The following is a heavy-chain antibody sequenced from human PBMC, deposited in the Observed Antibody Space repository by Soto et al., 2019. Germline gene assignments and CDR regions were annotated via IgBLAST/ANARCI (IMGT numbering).Heavy chain of an antibody. CDR3: AKVSRFLGWLPDDAFDI. J-gene: IGHJ3*02. CDR1: GFTFSSYG. Sequence: GGSLRLSCAASGFTFSSYGMHWVRQAPGKGLEWVAVISYDGSNKYYADSVKGRFTISRDNSKNTLYLQMNSLRAEDTAVYYCAKVSRFLGWLPDDAFDIWGQGTMVTVS. V-gene: IGHV3-30*18. D-gene: IGHD3-3*01. CDR2: ISYDGSNK.